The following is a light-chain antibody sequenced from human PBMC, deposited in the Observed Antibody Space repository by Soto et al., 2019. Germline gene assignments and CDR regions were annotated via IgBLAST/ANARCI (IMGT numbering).Light chain of an antibody. J-gene: IGKJ1*01. CDR2: KAS. CDR3: QQYNSFIWT. CDR1: QTSSSC. Sequence: DMEVTQSPATPRASVEDRAPIIRRDRQTSSSCLAGYQLKLGEAPKLLVSKASMLXXGVPSRFSGSGSGTEFNLTISSLQPEDFATYYCQQYNSFIWTFGQGTKVDIK. V-gene: IGKV1-5*03.